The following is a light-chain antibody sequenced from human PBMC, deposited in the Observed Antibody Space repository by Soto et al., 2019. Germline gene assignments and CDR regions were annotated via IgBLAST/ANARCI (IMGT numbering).Light chain of an antibody. CDR2: TAS. CDR1: QGVGTF. J-gene: IGKJ5*01. CDR3: QQYSTYPRP. Sequence: DIRLTQSPSSLSASVGDRVTITCRASQGVGTFLAWYQHKPGKAPKSLIKTASTLQSGVPSRFSGSGSGTDFTLSISSLQPEDFATYYCQQYSTYPRPFGKGTRVDLK. V-gene: IGKV1D-16*01.